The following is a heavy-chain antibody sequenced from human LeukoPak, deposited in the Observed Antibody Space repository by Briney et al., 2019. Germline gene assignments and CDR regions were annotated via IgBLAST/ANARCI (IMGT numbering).Heavy chain of an antibody. CDR2: TYYRSKWKN. CDR3: VRGRDTAMGS. D-gene: IGHD5-18*01. V-gene: IGHV6-1*01. Sequence: SQTLSLTCAISGDSVSSNSATWNWIRQSPSRGLEWLGRTYYRSKWKNDYAVSVKSRITFNPDTSKDQFSLQLNSVTPEDTAVYYCVRGRDTAMGSWGQGTLVTVSS. CDR1: GDSVSSNSAT. J-gene: IGHJ4*02.